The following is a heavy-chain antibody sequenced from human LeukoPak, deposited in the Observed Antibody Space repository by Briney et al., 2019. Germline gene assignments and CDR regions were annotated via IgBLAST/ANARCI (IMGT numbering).Heavy chain of an antibody. CDR3: ARGRVGATLVDFDY. CDR1: GGSISSYY. CDR2: IYTSGST. V-gene: IGHV4-4*07. J-gene: IGHJ4*02. Sequence: SETLSLTCTVSGGSISSYYCSWIWQPPGKGQELIGRIYTSGSTNYNPSLKSRVTMSVDTSKNQFSLKLSSVTAADTAVYYCARGRVGATLVDFDYWGQGTLVTVSS. D-gene: IGHD1-26*01.